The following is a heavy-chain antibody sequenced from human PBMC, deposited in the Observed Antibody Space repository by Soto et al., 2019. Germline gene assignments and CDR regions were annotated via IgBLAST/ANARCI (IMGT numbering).Heavy chain of an antibody. CDR1: GGSISSGDYY. V-gene: IGHV4-30-4*01. CDR2: LYYSGST. CDR3: ASNSYGYTCYDY. J-gene: IGHJ4*02. Sequence: QVQLQESGPGLVKPSQTLSLTCTVSGGSISSGDYYWSCIRQPPSKGLEWIGYLYYSGSTYYNPSLKSRVTISVDTYKNHFSLKLSSVTSADTAVYYCASNSYGYTCYDYWGQGTLVTVYS. D-gene: IGHD5-18*01.